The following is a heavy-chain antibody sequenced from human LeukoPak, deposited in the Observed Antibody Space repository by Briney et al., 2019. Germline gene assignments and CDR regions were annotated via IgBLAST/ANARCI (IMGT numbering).Heavy chain of an antibody. Sequence: GGSLRLSCAASGFTFSSYAMSWVRQAPGKGLEWVSAISGSGGSTYYADSVKGRFTISRDNSKNTLYLQMNGLRAKDTAVYYCAKDEGRYSYGLYYYYGMDVWGQGTTVTVSS. V-gene: IGHV3-23*01. CDR2: ISGSGGST. J-gene: IGHJ6*02. D-gene: IGHD5-18*01. CDR1: GFTFSSYA. CDR3: AKDEGRYSYGLYYYYGMDV.